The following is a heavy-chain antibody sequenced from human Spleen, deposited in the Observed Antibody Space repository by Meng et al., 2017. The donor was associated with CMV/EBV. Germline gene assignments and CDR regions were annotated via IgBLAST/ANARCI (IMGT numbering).Heavy chain of an antibody. CDR1: GGSISSSSYY. V-gene: IGHV4-39*06. D-gene: IGHD3-3*01. J-gene: IGHJ6*02. CDR2: IYYSGST. CDR3: ARIFPSDYYKYDMDV. Sequence: SETLSLTCTVSGGSISSSSYYWGWIRQPPGKGLEWIGSIYYSGSTYYNPSLKSRVTISLDTPKRQFTLELSSVTAADTAVYYCARIFPSDYYKYDMDVWGQGTTVTVSS.